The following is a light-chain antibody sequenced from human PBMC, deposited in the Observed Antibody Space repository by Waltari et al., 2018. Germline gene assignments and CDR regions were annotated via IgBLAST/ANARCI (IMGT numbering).Light chain of an antibody. CDR1: ATVLTW. Sequence: DIQMTQSPSTLSASVGDSVTITCRASATVLTWLAWYQQKPGKAPKLLIYKASSLESGVPSRFSGSASGTEFTLTISSLEPEDFAVYYCQQRRTWPLTFGGGTTVEI. CDR3: QQRRTWPLT. V-gene: IGKV1-5*03. CDR2: KAS. J-gene: IGKJ4*01.